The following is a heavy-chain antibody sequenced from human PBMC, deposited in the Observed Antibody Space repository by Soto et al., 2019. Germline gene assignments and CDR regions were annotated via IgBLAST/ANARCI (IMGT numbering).Heavy chain of an antibody. CDR2: IYYSGST. D-gene: IGHD6-13*01. J-gene: IGHJ5*02. V-gene: IGHV4-59*01. CDR3: ASLPYSSWYGIWFDP. CDR1: GGSXSSYY. Sequence: SETLSLTCTVSGGSXSSYYWSWIRQPPGKGLEWIGYIYYSGSTNYNPSLKSRVTISVDTSKNQFSLKLSSVTAADTAVYYCASLPYSSWYGIWFDPWGQGTLVTVSS.